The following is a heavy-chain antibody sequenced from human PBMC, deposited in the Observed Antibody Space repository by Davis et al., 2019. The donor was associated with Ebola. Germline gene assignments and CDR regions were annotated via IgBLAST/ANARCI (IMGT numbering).Heavy chain of an antibody. CDR3: AKDEGAIVVVVAATLPFGMDV. J-gene: IGHJ6*02. Sequence: GESLKISCAASGFTFSGYAMSWVRQAPGKGLEWVSAISGSGGSTYYADSVKGRFTISRDNSKNTLYLQMNSLRAEDTAVYYCAKDEGAIVVVVAATLPFGMDVWGQGTTVTVSS. V-gene: IGHV3-23*01. D-gene: IGHD2-15*01. CDR1: GFTFSGYA. CDR2: ISGSGGST.